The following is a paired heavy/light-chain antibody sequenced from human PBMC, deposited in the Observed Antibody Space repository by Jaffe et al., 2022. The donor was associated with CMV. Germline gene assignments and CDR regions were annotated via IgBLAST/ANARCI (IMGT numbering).Heavy chain of an antibody. J-gene: IGHJ3*01. CDR2: IFYSGSA. Sequence: QVQLQESGPRLVKPSETLSLTCSVSGGSVNKYYWSWLRQPPGKGLEWIANIFYSGSANYNPSLERRVTISVDTSKDQFSLKLSSVTAADTAVYYCAREVRLGITPHGFDLWGRGTMVTVSS. V-gene: IGHV4-59*02. CDR3: AREVRLGITPHGFDL. CDR1: GGSVNKYY. D-gene: IGHD7-27*01.
Light chain of an antibody. CDR3: LQHKTYPYT. CDR1: QGIGNA. Sequence: DIQMTQSPSSLSASVGDRVTITCRASQGIGNALGWYQLKPGTAPKRLISAASRLQSGVPSRFSGSGSATEFTLTITSLQPEDFATYYCLQHKTYPYTFGQGTKLEIK. J-gene: IGKJ2*01. V-gene: IGKV1-17*01. CDR2: AAS.